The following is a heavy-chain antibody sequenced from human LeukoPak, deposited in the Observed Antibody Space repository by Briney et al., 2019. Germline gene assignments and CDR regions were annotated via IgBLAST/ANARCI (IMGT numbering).Heavy chain of an antibody. J-gene: IGHJ4*02. CDR3: ARERSTTINTYYFDS. CDR1: LGSISDYN. V-gene: IGHV4-4*07. Sequence: PSETLSLTCTVPLGSISDYNWNLIRQPAGKGLEWMVRMYVSGNTNYNPSLKSRVAMSLDPSTNQFSLQLTSVTAADTAVYYCARERSTTINTYYFDSWGQGTLVTVSS. D-gene: IGHD4-11*01. CDR2: MYVSGNT.